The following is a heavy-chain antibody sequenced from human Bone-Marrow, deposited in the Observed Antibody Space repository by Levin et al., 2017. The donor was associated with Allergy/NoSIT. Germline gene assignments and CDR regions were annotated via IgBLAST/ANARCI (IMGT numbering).Heavy chain of an antibody. CDR3: VRGLPDY. V-gene: IGHV3-48*01. J-gene: IGHJ4*02. Sequence: GGSLRLSCATSGFTFSSYSMNWVRQAPGKGLEWVSYINSSSGTKYYADSVKGRFTISRDNAKKSLYLQMSSLRVEDTAVYYCVRGLPDYWGQGTLVTVSS. CDR2: INSSSGTK. CDR1: GFTFSSYS.